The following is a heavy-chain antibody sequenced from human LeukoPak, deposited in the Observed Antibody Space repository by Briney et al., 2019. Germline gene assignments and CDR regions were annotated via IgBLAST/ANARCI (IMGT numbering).Heavy chain of an antibody. J-gene: IGHJ6*02. V-gene: IGHV3-23*01. CDR1: GFTFRKYW. Sequence: GGSLRLSCAASGFTFRKYWMSWVRQAPGKGLEWVSTISGGGGGTYYADSVKGRFTISRDNSKNTLYLQMNSLRAEDTALYYCAKGYSSSWYAYGMDVWGQGTTVTVSS. CDR2: ISGGGGGT. D-gene: IGHD6-13*01. CDR3: AKGYSSSWYAYGMDV.